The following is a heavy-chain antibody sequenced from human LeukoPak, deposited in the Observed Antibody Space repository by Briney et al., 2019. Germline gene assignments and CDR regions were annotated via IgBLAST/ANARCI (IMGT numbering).Heavy chain of an antibody. CDR3: ARDLSNYDSSGWTFDY. CDR2: INPSGGST. Sequence: ASVKVSCKASGYTFTSYYMHWVRQAPGQGLEWMGIINPSGGSTSYAQKFQGRVTMTRDMSTSTVYMELSSLRSEDTDVYYCARDLSNYDSSGWTFDYWGQGTLVTVSS. V-gene: IGHV1-46*01. J-gene: IGHJ4*02. CDR1: GYTFTSYY. D-gene: IGHD3-22*01.